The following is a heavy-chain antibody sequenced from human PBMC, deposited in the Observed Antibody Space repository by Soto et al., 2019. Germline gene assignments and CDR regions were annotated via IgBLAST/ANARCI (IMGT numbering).Heavy chain of an antibody. CDR1: GGSISSSSYY. V-gene: IGHV4-39*01. Sequence: SETLSLTCTVSGGSISSSSYYWGWIRQPPGKGLEWIGSIYYSGSTYYNPSLKSRVTISVDTSKNQFSLKLSSVTAADTAVYYCARRPYSSSPDSLFFDYWGQGTLVT. D-gene: IGHD6-6*01. J-gene: IGHJ4*02. CDR3: ARRPYSSSPDSLFFDY. CDR2: IYYSGST.